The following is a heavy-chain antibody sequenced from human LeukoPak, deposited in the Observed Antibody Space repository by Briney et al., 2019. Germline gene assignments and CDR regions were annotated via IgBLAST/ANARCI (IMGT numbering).Heavy chain of an antibody. D-gene: IGHD6-13*01. Sequence: ASVKVSCKASGYTFTSYDINWVRQATGQGLEWMGWMNPNSGNTGYAQKFQGRVTMTRNTSISTAYMELSSLRSEDTAVYYCASFTSSSPDWFDPWGQGTLVIVSS. CDR1: GYTFTSYD. J-gene: IGHJ5*02. CDR3: ASFTSSSPDWFDP. V-gene: IGHV1-8*01. CDR2: MNPNSGNT.